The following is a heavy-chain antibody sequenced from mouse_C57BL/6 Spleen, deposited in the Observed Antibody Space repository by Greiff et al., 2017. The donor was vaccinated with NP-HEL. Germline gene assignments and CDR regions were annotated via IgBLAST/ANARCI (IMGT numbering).Heavy chain of an antibody. Sequence: QVQLKQPGAELVKPGASVKLSCKASGYTFTSYWMHWVKQRPGRGLEWIGRIDPNSGGTKYNEKFKSKATLTVDKPSSTAYMQLSSLTSEDSAVYYCARCGGRLSPWFAYWGQGTLVTVSA. D-gene: IGHD3-2*02. CDR1: GYTFTSYW. J-gene: IGHJ3*01. CDR3: ARCGGRLSPWFAY. CDR2: IDPNSGGT. V-gene: IGHV1-72*01.